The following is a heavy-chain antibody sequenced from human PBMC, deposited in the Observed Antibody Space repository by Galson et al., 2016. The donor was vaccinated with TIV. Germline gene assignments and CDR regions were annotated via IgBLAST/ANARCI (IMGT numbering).Heavy chain of an antibody. J-gene: IGHJ4*02. CDR3: ARGRHVDY. CDR2: IKQDGSEK. CDR1: GFTFNNYW. Sequence: SLRLPCAASGFTFNNYWMIWVRQAPGKGLEWVANIKQDGSEKYYVDSVKGRFTISRDNARNSLYLQMNSLRVEDTAVYYCARGRHVDYWGQGTLVTVSS. V-gene: IGHV3-7*01.